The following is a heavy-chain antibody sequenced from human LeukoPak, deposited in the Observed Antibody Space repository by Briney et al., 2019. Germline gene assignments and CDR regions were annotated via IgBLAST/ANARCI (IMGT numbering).Heavy chain of an antibody. Sequence: SETLSLTCTVSGGSISSGGYYWSWIRQHPGKGLEWIGYIYYSGSTYYNPSLESRVTTSVDTSRNQFSLKLSSVTAADTAVYYCASRTHDYSNADYDYWGQGTLVTVSS. CDR2: IYYSGST. V-gene: IGHV4-31*03. J-gene: IGHJ4*02. D-gene: IGHD4-4*01. CDR1: GGSISSGGYY. CDR3: ASRTHDYSNADYDY.